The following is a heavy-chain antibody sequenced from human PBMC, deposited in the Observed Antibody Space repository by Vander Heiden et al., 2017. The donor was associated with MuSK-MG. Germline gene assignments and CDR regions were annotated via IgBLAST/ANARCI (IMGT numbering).Heavy chain of an antibody. V-gene: IGHV3-15*01. CDR3: TTIMVRGGIRDY. D-gene: IGHD3-10*01. CDR1: GFIFSNEW. CDR2: IKSKTDGGTT. Sequence: EVQLVESGGGLVKPGGSLRLSCAASGFIFSNEWMTWVRQAPGKGLEWVGRIKSKTDGGTTDYAAPVKGRFTISRDDSKNTLYLQMNSLKTEDTAVYYCTTIMVRGGIRDYWGQGTLVTVSS. J-gene: IGHJ4*02.